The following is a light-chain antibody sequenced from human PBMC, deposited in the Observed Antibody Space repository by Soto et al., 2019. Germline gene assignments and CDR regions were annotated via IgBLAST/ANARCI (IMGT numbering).Light chain of an antibody. V-gene: IGKV1-13*02. Sequence: AIQLTQSPSSLSASVGDRVTITCRASQGISGALAWYQQKPGRAPTLLIYDASSLESGVPSRFSGSESGTDFTLTISSLQAEDFATYYCQQANSFPITFGQGTRREIK. CDR3: QQANSFPIT. J-gene: IGKJ5*01. CDR1: QGISGA. CDR2: DAS.